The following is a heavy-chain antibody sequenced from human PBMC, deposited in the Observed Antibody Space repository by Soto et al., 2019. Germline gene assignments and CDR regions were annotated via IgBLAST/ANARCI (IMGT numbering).Heavy chain of an antibody. V-gene: IGHV3-64*01. CDR1: GFTFSDYY. D-gene: IGHD2-2*01. Sequence: EVQLVESGGGLVQPGGSLRLSCAAAGFTFSDYYMHWVRQAPGRGLEYVSTINGDGGGTFYANFLKGRFTISRDNSRNTLYLQMGSLRPEDTALYYCARGRFTWSDSTTRYVYWGQGTPVTVSS. CDR3: ARGRFTWSDSTTRYVY. J-gene: IGHJ4*02. CDR2: INGDGGGT.